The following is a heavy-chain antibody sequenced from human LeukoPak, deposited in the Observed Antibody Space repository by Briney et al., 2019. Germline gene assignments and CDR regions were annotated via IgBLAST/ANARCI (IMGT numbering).Heavy chain of an antibody. CDR2: IHTSGST. J-gene: IGHJ5*02. D-gene: IGHD3-9*01. CDR1: GGSISSYY. CDR3: AREHDILPLFDP. Sequence: SETLSLTCTVSGGSISSYYWTWIRQPAGKGLEWIGRIHTSGSTNHNPSLKSRVTMSVDTSNNQFSPKLSSVTAADTAVSYCAREHDILPLFDPWGQGTLVTVSS. V-gene: IGHV4-4*07.